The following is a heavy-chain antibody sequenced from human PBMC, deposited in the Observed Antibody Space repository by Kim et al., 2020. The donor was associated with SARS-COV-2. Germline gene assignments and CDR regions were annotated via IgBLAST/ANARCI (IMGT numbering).Heavy chain of an antibody. J-gene: IGHJ4*02. D-gene: IGHD3-10*01. V-gene: IGHV3-30*18. CDR1: GFTFSSYG. Sequence: GGSLRLSCAASGFTFSSYGMHWVRQAPGKGLEWVAGISYDGSNKYYADTVKGRFTISRDNSKNTLYLQMNSLRAEDTAVYYCAEEGTGAYGSGTVDYWGQGTLVTVSS. CDR3: AEEGTGAYGSGTVDY. CDR2: ISYDGSNK.